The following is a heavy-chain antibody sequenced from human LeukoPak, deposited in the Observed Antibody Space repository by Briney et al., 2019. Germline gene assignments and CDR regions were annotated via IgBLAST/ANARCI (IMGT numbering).Heavy chain of an antibody. CDR3: AREGVPNYGSGSQGFDY. CDR1: GFTFSSYA. Sequence: GGSLRLSCAASGFTFSSYAMHWVRQAPGKGLEYVSAISSNGGSTYYANSVKGRFTISRDNSKNTLYLQMGSLRAEDMAVYYCAREGVPNYGSGSQGFDYWGQGTLVTVSS. D-gene: IGHD3-10*01. V-gene: IGHV3-64*01. J-gene: IGHJ4*02. CDR2: ISSNGGST.